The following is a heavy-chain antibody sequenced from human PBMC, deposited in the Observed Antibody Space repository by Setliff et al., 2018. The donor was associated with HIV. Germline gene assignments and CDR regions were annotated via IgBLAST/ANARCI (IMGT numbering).Heavy chain of an antibody. V-gene: IGHV4-38-2*01. CDR3: AIGYGYGQGCFDH. J-gene: IGHJ4*02. D-gene: IGHD2-2*03. CDR2: MYHGAST. Sequence: SETLSLTCAGSGYSISSGYYGGWLRQPPGEGLEWIGSMYHGASTYYNPSLKSRVTISVDTSKNQFSLKLNAMTAADTAVYYCAIGYGYGQGCFDHWGQGIRVTVSS. CDR1: GYSISSGYY.